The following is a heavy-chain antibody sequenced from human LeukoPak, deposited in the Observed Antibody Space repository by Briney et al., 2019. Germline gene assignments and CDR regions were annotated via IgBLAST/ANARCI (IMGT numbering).Heavy chain of an antibody. J-gene: IGHJ5*02. V-gene: IGHV3-9*01. CDR1: GFTFDDYA. D-gene: IGHD6-19*01. CDR2: ISWNSGSI. CDR3: AKGYGSGWFEDWFDP. Sequence: PGRSLRLSCAASGFTFDDYAMHWVRQAPGKGLEWVSGISWNSGSIGYADSVKGRFAISRDNAKNSLYLQMNSLRAEDTALYYCAKGYGSGWFEDWFDPWGQGTLVTVSS.